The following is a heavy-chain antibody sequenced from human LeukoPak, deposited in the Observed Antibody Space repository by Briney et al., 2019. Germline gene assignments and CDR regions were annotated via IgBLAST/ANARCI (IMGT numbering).Heavy chain of an antibody. V-gene: IGHV4-61*02. CDR3: ATTDGGNPSYYYYYMDV. CDR1: GGSVSSVTYY. D-gene: IGHD4-23*01. CDR2: IYSSGST. Sequence: SETLSLTCTVSGGSVSSVTYYWSWIRQPAGKGLEWIGRIYSSGSTNYNPSLKSRVTISVDTSKNQFSLKLSSVTAADTAVYYCATTDGGNPSYYYYYMDVWGKGTTVTVSS. J-gene: IGHJ6*03.